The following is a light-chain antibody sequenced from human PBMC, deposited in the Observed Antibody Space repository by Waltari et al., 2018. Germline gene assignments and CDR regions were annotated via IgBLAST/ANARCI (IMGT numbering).Light chain of an antibody. V-gene: IGLV2-23*02. Sequence: QSALTQPASVSGSPGQSIAISCIGTSSDVGANNFLSWYQQHPGRAPKLMIHEVTKRPSGVSTRFAGSKSGNTASLTISGLQAEDEADDYCCSYTSIGPVLIGGGTKVTVL. CDR3: CSYTSIGPVL. CDR1: SSDVGANNF. J-gene: IGLJ2*01. CDR2: EVT.